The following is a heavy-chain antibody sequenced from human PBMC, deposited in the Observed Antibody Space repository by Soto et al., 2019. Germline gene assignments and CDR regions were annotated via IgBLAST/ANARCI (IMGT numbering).Heavy chain of an antibody. CDR1: GYTFTGYY. V-gene: IGHV1-2*04. CDR3: ARANCSSTSCYPYYFDY. D-gene: IGHD2-2*01. CDR2: INPNSGGT. J-gene: IGHJ4*02. Sequence: ASVKVSCKASGYTFTGYYMHWVRQAPGQGLEWMGWINPNSGGTNYAQKFQGWVTVTRDTSISTAYMELSRLRSDDTAVYYCARANCSSTSCYPYYFDYWGQGTLVTVSS.